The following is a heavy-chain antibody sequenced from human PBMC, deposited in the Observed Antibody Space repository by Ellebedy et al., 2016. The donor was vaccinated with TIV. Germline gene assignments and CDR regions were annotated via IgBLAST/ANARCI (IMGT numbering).Heavy chain of an antibody. J-gene: IGHJ4*02. D-gene: IGHD1-20*01. V-gene: IGHV1-8*01. CDR1: GYTFTSYD. CDR3: ARGVPDNWVPDY. CDR2: MNPNSGNT. Sequence: ASVKVSCKASGYTFTSYDINWVRQATGQGLEWMGWMNPNSGNTGYAQKFQGRVTMTRNTSISTAYMELSSLRSEDTAVYYCARGVPDNWVPDYWGQGTLVTVSS.